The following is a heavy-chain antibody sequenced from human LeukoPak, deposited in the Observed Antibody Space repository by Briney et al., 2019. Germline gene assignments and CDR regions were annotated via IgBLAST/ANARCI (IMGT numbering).Heavy chain of an antibody. Sequence: SETLSLTCTVSGGSINSGDYYWSWIRQPPGKGLEWIGYIYYSGSTYYNPSLKSRVTISVDTSKNQFSLKLSSVTAADTAVYYCARAKNWNYVWSSPHRTNNWFDPWGQGTLVTVSS. D-gene: IGHD1-7*01. J-gene: IGHJ5*02. V-gene: IGHV4-30-4*01. CDR1: GGSINSGDYY. CDR3: ARAKNWNYVWSSPHRTNNWFDP. CDR2: IYYSGST.